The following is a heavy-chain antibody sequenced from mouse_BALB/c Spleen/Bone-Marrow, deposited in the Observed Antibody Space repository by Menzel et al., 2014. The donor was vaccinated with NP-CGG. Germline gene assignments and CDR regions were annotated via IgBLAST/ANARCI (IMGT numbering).Heavy chain of an antibody. CDR2: IYPGDGDT. CDR1: GYAFSSYW. CDR3: ARCDGYSYYFDY. J-gene: IGHJ2*01. Sequence: QLKHSGADLVRPGSSVKISCKASGYAFSSYWMNWVKQRPGQGLEWIGQIYPGDGDTNYNGKFKGKATLTADKSSSTAYMQLSSLTSEDSAVYFCARCDGYSYYFDYWGQGTTLTVSS. D-gene: IGHD2-3*01. V-gene: IGHV1-80*01.